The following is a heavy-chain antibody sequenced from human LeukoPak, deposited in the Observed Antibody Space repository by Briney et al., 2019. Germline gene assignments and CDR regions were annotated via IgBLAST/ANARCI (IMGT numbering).Heavy chain of an antibody. V-gene: IGHV3-74*01. J-gene: IGHJ4*02. CDR1: GLTFSSHW. CDR3: ARSRRYYFDY. CDR2: ITNDGSST. Sequence: GGSLRLSCAASGLTFSSHWMHWVRQAPGKGLVWVSRITNDGSSTTYADSVKGRFTISRDNAKNTLYLQMNSLRAEDTAVYYCARSRRYYFDYWGQGTLVTVSS.